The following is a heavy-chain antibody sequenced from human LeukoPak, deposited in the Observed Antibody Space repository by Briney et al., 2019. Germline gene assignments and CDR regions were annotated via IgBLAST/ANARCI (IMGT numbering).Heavy chain of an antibody. CDR3: ARESTYYYGSGRDYFDY. V-gene: IGHV4-59*01. Sequence: SETLSLTCTVSGDSISSYYWTWIRQPPGKGLEWIGYIYYSGNTNYNPSLKSRVTISVDTSKNQFSLRLSPVTAADTAVYYCARESTYYYGSGRDYFDYWGQGTLVTVSS. CDR1: GDSISSYY. D-gene: IGHD3-10*01. CDR2: IYYSGNT. J-gene: IGHJ4*02.